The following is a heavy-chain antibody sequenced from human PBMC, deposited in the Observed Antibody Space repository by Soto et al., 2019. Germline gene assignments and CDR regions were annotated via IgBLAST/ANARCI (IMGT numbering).Heavy chain of an antibody. D-gene: IGHD3-16*01. V-gene: IGHV4-30-4*01. CDR3: ARVNLGLSRVEMATRPFDY. CDR2: IYYSGST. CDR1: GGSISSGDYY. J-gene: IGHJ4*02. Sequence: QVQLQESGPGLVKPSQTLSLTCTVSGGSISSGDYYWSWIRQPPGKGLEWIGYIYYSGSTYYNPSLRSRVTISIDTSKNQFSLRLSSVTAADTAVYYCARVNLGLSRVEMATRPFDYWGQGTLVTVSS.